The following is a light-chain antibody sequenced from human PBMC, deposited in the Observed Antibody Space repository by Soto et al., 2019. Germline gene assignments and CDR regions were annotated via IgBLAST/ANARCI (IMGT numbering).Light chain of an antibody. V-gene: IGKV1-12*01. CDR1: PGISSW. CDR2: AAS. J-gene: IGKJ2*01. Sequence: DIQMTQSPSSVAASVGDRVTITCRASPGISSWLAWYQQKPGKAPKLLIYAASSLQSGVPSRFSGSGSGTDFTLTISRLQPEDFATYYCQQANSFPHTFGQGTKLEIK. CDR3: QQANSFPHT.